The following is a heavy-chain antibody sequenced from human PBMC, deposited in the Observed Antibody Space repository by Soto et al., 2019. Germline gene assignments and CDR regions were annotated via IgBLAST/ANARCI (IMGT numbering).Heavy chain of an antibody. V-gene: IGHV4-4*02. CDR2: IDQNGIT. CDR1: GDPISISNV. CDR3: ARLNRDYYYYGMEV. Sequence: AATXSLTCAFSGDPISISNVFTCFRQTPGKVLEWIGKIDQNGITNYNPSLESRVTILKDNSKNQLSLKLTSVTAVDSAVYYCARLNRDYYYYGMEVWGQGATVTVYS. J-gene: IGHJ6*01.